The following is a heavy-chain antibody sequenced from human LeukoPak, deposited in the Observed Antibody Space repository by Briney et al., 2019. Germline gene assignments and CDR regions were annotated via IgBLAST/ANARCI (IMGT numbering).Heavy chain of an antibody. Sequence: SETLSLTCTVSGGSISSSSYYWGWIRQPPGKGLEWIGSIYYSGSTYYNPSLKSRVTISVDTSKNQFSLKLSSVTAADTAVYYCARVRIGQRLDKYYYYAMDVWGQGTTVTVSS. CDR3: ARVRIGQRLDKYYYYAMDV. V-gene: IGHV4-39*01. CDR1: GGSISSSSYY. J-gene: IGHJ6*02. CDR2: IYYSGST. D-gene: IGHD6-25*01.